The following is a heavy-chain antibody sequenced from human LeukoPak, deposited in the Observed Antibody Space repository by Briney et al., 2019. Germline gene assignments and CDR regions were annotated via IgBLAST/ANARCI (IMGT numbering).Heavy chain of an antibody. Sequence: GASVKVSCKASGYTFTSYAKNWVRQAPGQGLEWMGWINTNTGNPTYAQGFTGRFVFSLDTSVSTAYLQISSLEAEDTAVYYCASLDSSSSPGEFDYWGQGTLVTVSS. D-gene: IGHD6-13*01. CDR1: GYTFTSYA. J-gene: IGHJ4*02. CDR2: INTNTGNP. V-gene: IGHV7-4-1*02. CDR3: ASLDSSSSPGEFDY.